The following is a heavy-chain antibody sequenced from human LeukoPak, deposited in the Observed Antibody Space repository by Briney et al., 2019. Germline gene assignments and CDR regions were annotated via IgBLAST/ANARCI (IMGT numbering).Heavy chain of an antibody. CDR2: ISYDGSNK. CDR3: AKDKYSSNWYYLDF. Sequence: GGSLRLSCAASGFTFSSYAMHWVRQAPGKGLEWVAVISYDGSNKYYADSVKGRFTISRDNSKNTLYLQMNSLRAEDTAVYYCAKDKYSSNWYYLDFWGQGTLVTVSS. D-gene: IGHD6-13*01. CDR1: GFTFSSYA. V-gene: IGHV3-30-3*01. J-gene: IGHJ4*02.